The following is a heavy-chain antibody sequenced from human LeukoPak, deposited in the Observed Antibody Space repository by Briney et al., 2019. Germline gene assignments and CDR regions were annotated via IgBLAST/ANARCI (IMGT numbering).Heavy chain of an antibody. V-gene: IGHV4-34*01. CDR1: GGSFSGYY. Sequence: SETLSLTCAVYGGSFSGYYCSWIRQPPGKGLEWIGEINHSGSTNYNPSLKSRVPISVDTSKNQFSLKLSSVTAADTSVYYCARCTYGSGSRPFDYWGQGTLVTVSS. CDR3: ARCTYGSGSRPFDY. CDR2: INHSGST. J-gene: IGHJ4*02. D-gene: IGHD3-10*01.